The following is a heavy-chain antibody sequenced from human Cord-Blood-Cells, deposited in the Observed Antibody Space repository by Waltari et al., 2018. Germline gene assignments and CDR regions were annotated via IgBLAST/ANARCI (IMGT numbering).Heavy chain of an antibody. D-gene: IGHD3-3*01. Sequence: EVQLLESGGGLVQPGGYLRLSCAASGLTFSSYAMSWVRQAPGKGLEWVSAISGSGGSTYYADSVKGRFTISRDNSKNTLYLQMNSLRAEDTAVYYCAKSHRRITIFGVVTDDFDYWGQGTLVTVSS. CDR1: GLTFSSYA. CDR2: ISGSGGST. V-gene: IGHV3-23*01. J-gene: IGHJ4*02. CDR3: AKSHRRITIFGVVTDDFDY.